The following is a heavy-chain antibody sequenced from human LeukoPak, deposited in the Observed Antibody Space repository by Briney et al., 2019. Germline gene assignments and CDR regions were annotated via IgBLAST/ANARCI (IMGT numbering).Heavy chain of an antibody. CDR1: GFTFSSYA. V-gene: IGHV3-74*01. J-gene: IGHJ4*02. CDR3: ARGTGNYYGY. D-gene: IGHD3/OR15-3a*01. Sequence: PGGSLRLSCAASGFTFSSYAMHWVRQAPGKGLVWVSRIKSDGSSTSYADSVKGRFTITRDSAKNTLYLQMNSLRAEDTAVYYCARGTGNYYGYWGQGTLVTVSS. CDR2: IKSDGSST.